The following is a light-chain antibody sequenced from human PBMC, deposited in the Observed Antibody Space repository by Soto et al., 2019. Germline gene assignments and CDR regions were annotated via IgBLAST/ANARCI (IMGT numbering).Light chain of an antibody. CDR2: GAS. V-gene: IGKV3-15*01. J-gene: IGKJ1*01. CDR3: QQYNTWLWT. Sequence: EVVMTQSPATLSVSPGERVTLSCRASQSINAHLAWYQQKPGQAPRLLIHGASTRATGIPARFSGSGFGTVFILTNSCLQSEYFPVYYCQQYNTWLWTFGQGPKVEIQ. CDR1: QSINAH.